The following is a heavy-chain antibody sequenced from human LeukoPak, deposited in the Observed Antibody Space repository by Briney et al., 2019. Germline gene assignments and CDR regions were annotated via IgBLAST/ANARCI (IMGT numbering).Heavy chain of an antibody. CDR3: ARAWHGDYEHSYYYGMDV. J-gene: IGHJ6*02. Sequence: PSETLSLTCTVSGGSISSYYWSWIRQPPGKGLEWIGYIYYSGSTNYNPSLKSRVTISVDTSKNQFSLKLSSVTAAGTAVYYCARAWHGDYEHSYYYGMDVWGQGTTVTVSS. V-gene: IGHV4-59*08. CDR1: GGSISSYY. D-gene: IGHD4-17*01. CDR2: IYYSGST.